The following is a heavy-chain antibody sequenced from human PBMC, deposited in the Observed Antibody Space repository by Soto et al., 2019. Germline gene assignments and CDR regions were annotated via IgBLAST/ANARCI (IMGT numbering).Heavy chain of an antibody. J-gene: IGHJ5*02. CDR2: ISYSGTT. D-gene: IGHD5-18*01. CDR3: ARGRGYSYGLDP. Sequence: SETLSLTCTVSGDSISSNNNYWSWIRQPPGEGLEWIGFISYSGTTSYSPSLKSRVAISLDTSKNQFSLSLSSVTAADTAVYHCARGRGYSYGLDPWGQGTLVNVSS. V-gene: IGHV4-30-4*01. CDR1: GDSISSNNNY.